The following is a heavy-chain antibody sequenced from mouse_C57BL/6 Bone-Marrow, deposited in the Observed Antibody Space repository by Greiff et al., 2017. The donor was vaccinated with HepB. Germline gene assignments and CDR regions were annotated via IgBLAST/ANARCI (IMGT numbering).Heavy chain of an antibody. Sequence: EVKLMESGPGLVKPSQSLSLTCSVTGYSITSGYYWNWIRQFPGNKLEWMGYISYDGSNNYNPSLKNRISITRDTSKNQFFLKLNSVTTEDTATYYCARPHLSYYDYDGGFAYWGQGTLVTVSA. D-gene: IGHD2-4*01. CDR3: ARPHLSYYDYDGGFAY. CDR2: ISYDGSN. J-gene: IGHJ3*01. V-gene: IGHV3-6*01. CDR1: GYSITSGYY.